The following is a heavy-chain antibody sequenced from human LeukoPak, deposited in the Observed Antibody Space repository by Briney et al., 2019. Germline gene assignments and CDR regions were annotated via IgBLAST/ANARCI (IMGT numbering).Heavy chain of an antibody. J-gene: IGHJ4*02. CDR3: AKTSGSYSNFDC. V-gene: IGHV3-23*01. D-gene: IGHD3-22*01. CDR1: GFTFNNNA. Sequence: GGSLRLSCAASGFTFNNNAMTWVRQAPGKGLEWVSTIGGVASNTYYADSVKGRFTISRDNSKNTLDLQMNGLRAEDTAMYYCAKTSGSYSNFDCWGQGILVTVSS. CDR2: IGGVASNT.